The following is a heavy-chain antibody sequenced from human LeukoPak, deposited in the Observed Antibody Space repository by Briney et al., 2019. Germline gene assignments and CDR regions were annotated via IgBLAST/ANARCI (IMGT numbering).Heavy chain of an antibody. CDR3: ARDRSTYDY. V-gene: IGHV4-59*01. D-gene: IGHD3-10*01. Sequence: SETLSLTCTVSGGSISSYYWSWIRQPPGKGLEWIGYIYYSGSTNYNPSLKSRVTISVDTSKNQFSLKPSSVTAADTAAYYCARDRSTYDYWGQGTLVTVSS. CDR1: GGSISSYY. J-gene: IGHJ4*02. CDR2: IYYSGST.